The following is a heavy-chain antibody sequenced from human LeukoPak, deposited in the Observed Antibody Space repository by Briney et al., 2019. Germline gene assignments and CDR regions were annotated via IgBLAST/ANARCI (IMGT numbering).Heavy chain of an antibody. Sequence: SSETLSLTCTVSGGSITNYNYYCGWIRQPPGKGLVWSRCIFYSGGNYPYPPLTSRVTISVDKSNNQFFLRLTSVTAADTAVYYCAIQGYCSGGSCYSVRSFDPGGQRTLVTVSA. J-gene: IGHJ5*02. CDR1: GGSITNYNYY. CDR2: IFYSGGN. V-gene: IGHV4-39*01. D-gene: IGHD2-15*01. CDR3: AIQGYCSGGSCYSVRSFDP.